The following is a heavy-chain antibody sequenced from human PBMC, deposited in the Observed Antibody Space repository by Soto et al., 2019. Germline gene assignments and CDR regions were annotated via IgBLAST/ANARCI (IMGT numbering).Heavy chain of an antibody. D-gene: IGHD3-16*02. J-gene: IGHJ4*02. CDR2: IYPGDSDT. Sequence: GESLKISCKGSGYSFTSYWIGWVRQMPGKGLEWMGIIYPGDSDTRYSQSFQGQVTISADKSISTAYLQWSSLKASDTAMYYCAREKGYYDYIWGSYRPLRYFDYWGQGTLVTVSS. V-gene: IGHV5-51*01. CDR1: GYSFTSYW. CDR3: AREKGYYDYIWGSYRPLRYFDY.